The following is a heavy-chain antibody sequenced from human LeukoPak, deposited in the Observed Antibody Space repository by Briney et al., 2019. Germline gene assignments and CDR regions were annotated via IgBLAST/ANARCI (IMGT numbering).Heavy chain of an antibody. J-gene: IGHJ6*02. D-gene: IGHD3-16*01. V-gene: IGHV4-59*01. Sequence: SENLSLTCTVSGGSISRYYWSWIRQPPGKGLGWIGYIYYSGSANYNPSLKSRVTISVDTSKNQFSLKLSSVTAADTAVYYCAGVLRLEEFIPSSYYYGMDVWGQGTTVTVSS. CDR2: IYYSGSA. CDR3: AGVLRLEEFIPSSYYYGMDV. CDR1: GGSISRYY.